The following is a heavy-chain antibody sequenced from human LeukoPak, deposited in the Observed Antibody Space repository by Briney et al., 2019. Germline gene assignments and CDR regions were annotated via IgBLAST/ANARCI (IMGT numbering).Heavy chain of an antibody. CDR3: ARARITIFGVVKGAFDI. D-gene: IGHD3-3*01. Sequence: PPETLSLTCTVSGGSISSYYWSWIRQPPGKGLEWIGYIYYSGSTNYNPSLKSRVTASVDTSKNQFSLKLSSVTAADTAVYYCARARITIFGVVKGAFDIWGQGTMVTVSS. CDR2: IYYSGST. CDR1: GGSISSYY. V-gene: IGHV4-59*12. J-gene: IGHJ3*02.